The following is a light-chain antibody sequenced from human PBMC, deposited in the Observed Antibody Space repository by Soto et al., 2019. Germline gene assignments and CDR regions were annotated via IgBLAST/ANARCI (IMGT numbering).Light chain of an antibody. V-gene: IGLV1-40*01. CDR3: HSYDSRLSGSV. CDR2: GNN. J-gene: IGLJ2*01. CDR1: NSNIGGGYD. Sequence: QSVLTQPPSVSGAPGQRVTISCTGNNSNIGGGYDVHWYQQLPGTAPKLLIYGNNNRPSGVPDRFSGSKSYASASLAITGLQSEDEADYYCHSYDSRLSGSVFGGVTKVTVL.